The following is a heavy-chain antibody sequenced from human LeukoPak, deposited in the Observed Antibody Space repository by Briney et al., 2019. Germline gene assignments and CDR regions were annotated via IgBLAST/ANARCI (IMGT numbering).Heavy chain of an antibody. Sequence: GGSLRLSCAASGFTFSSSAMSWVRQAPGKGLEWVSAISNNGGYTYYADSVQGRFTISRDNSKSTLCLQMNSLRAEDTAVYYCANEIRPNDYWGQGTLVTVSS. CDR1: GFTFSSSA. CDR2: ISNNGGYT. CDR3: ANEIRPNDY. V-gene: IGHV3-23*01. D-gene: IGHD4-17*01. J-gene: IGHJ4*02.